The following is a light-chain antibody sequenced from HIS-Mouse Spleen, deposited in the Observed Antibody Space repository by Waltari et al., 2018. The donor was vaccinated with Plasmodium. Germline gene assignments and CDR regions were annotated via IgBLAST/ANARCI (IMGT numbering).Light chain of an antibody. CDR1: SSDVGSYNL. CDR2: EGS. J-gene: IGLJ2*01. CDR3: CSYAGSSTFVV. V-gene: IGLV2-23*03. Sequence: QSALTQPASVSGSPGQSLTISCTGTSSDVGSYNLVSWYQQHPGKAPKLMIYEGSKRPSGVSNRFSGSKSGNTASLTSSGLQAEDEADYYCCSYAGSSTFVVFGGGTKLTVL.